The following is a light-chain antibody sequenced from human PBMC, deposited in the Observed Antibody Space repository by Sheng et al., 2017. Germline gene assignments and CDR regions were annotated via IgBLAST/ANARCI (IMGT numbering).Light chain of an antibody. CDR2: WAS. CDR1: QSLLYSSNNKNH. V-gene: IGKV4-1*01. J-gene: IGKJ2*01. Sequence: DIVMTQSPDSLPVSLGERATINCKSNQSLLYSSNNKNHLTWYQQKAGQPPKLLIYWASTRESGVPDRFSGSGSGTDFTLTISSLQAEDVAVYYCQQYYTTPYTFGQGTKLEIK. CDR3: QQYYTTPYT.